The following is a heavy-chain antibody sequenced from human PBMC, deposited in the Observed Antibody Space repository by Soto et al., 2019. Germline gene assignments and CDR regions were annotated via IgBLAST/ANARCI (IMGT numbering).Heavy chain of an antibody. CDR3: ARGLEEDIVVVVAATRRGGLDY. J-gene: IGHJ4*02. CDR1: GGSFSGYY. CDR2: INHSGST. D-gene: IGHD2-15*01. Sequence: QVQLQQWGAGLLKPSETLSLTCAVYGGSFSGYYWSWIRQPPGKGLEWIGEINHSGSTSYNPSLKSRVTISVDTSKNQFSLKLSSVTAADTAVYYCARGLEEDIVVVVAATRRGGLDYWGQGTLVTVSS. V-gene: IGHV4-34*01.